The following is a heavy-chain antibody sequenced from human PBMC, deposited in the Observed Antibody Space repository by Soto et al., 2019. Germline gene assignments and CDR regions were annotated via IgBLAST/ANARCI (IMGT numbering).Heavy chain of an antibody. D-gene: IGHD2-2*01. CDR2: IIPILGIA. Sequence: ASVKVSCKASGGTFSSYTISWVRQAPGQGLEWMGRIIPILGIANYAQKFQGRVTITADKSTSTAYMELSSLRSEDTAVYYCARVCSSTSCYGGENFDYWGQGTLVTVSS. J-gene: IGHJ4*02. CDR3: ARVCSSTSCYGGENFDY. V-gene: IGHV1-69*02. CDR1: GGTFSSYT.